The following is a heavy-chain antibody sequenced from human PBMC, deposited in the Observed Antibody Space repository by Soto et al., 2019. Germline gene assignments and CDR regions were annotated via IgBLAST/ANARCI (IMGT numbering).Heavy chain of an antibody. D-gene: IGHD6-6*01. CDR1: GASLSDNY. Sequence: SETLSLTCAVYGASLSDNYCNWLRQPPGKGLEWIGEINHSGNTNYNPSLRSRVTISIDTSKNQLSLNLRSVSAADTAVYYCARVGANKVWNIAPRPKGYFFDYWGQGTLVTVSS. CDR3: ARVGANKVWNIAPRPKGYFFDY. CDR2: INHSGNT. V-gene: IGHV4-34*01. J-gene: IGHJ4*02.